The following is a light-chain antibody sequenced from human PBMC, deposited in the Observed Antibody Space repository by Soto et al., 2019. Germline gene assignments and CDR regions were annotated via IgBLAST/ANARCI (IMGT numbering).Light chain of an antibody. CDR3: QQHNSSPWT. CDR1: RSIGDW. J-gene: IGKJ1*01. CDR2: DAS. Sequence: DIHMTQSPSTLSASVGDRITITCRASRSIGDWLAWFQQKPGKAPRLLIYDASNLESGVPLRFRGGGSGTEFTLTISSLQPDDFATYYCQQHNSSPWTFGQGTKVEIK. V-gene: IGKV1-5*01.